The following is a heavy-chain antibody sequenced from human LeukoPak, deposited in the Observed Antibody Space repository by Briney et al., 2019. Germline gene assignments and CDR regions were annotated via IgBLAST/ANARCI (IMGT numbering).Heavy chain of an antibody. V-gene: IGHV4-39*01. J-gene: IGHJ6*03. CDR1: GGSISSFY. CDR3: AILTGHYLGYMDV. CDR2: VYYSGTT. Sequence: SETLSLTCTVSGGSISSFYWGWIRQSPGKGLEWIGSVYYSGTTYYNPSLKSRVTISVDTSKNQFSLKLTSVTAADTAVYYCAILTGHYLGYMDVWGKGTTVTVAS. D-gene: IGHD1-14*01.